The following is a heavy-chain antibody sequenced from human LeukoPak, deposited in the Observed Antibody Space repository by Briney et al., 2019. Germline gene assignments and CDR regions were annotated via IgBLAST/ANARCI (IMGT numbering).Heavy chain of an antibody. D-gene: IGHD3-3*01. J-gene: IGHJ4*02. Sequence: GESLKISCKGSGYSFTSYWIGWVRQIPGKGLEWMGIIYPGDSDTRYSPSFQGQVTISADKSISTAYLQWSSLKASDTAMYYCARRVTIFGVVTHFDYWGQGTLVTVSS. CDR2: IYPGDSDT. CDR3: ARRVTIFGVVTHFDY. V-gene: IGHV5-51*01. CDR1: GYSFTSYW.